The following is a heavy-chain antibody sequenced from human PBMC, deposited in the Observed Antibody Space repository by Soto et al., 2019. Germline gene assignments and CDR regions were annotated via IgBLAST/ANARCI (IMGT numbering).Heavy chain of an antibody. J-gene: IGHJ6*02. V-gene: IGHV3-48*01. CDR3: TRDHGYGYGMDV. Sequence: EVQLVESGGGLVQPGVSLRLSCAASGFTFSTYSMNWVRQAPGKGLEWISYITKSSKTIYYADSVKGRFTISRDNAKNSLYLQMNSLRAEDTAVYYCTRDHGYGYGMDVWDQGTTVTVSS. CDR1: GFTFSTYS. CDR2: ITKSSKTI. D-gene: IGHD5-12*01.